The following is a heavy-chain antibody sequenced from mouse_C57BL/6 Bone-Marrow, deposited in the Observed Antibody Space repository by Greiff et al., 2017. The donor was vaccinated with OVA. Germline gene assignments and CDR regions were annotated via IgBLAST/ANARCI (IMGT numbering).Heavy chain of an antibody. J-gene: IGHJ3*01. D-gene: IGHD1-1*01. V-gene: IGHV5-15*01. CDR2: ISNLAYSI. CDR1: GFTFSDDG. Sequence: DVKVEESGGGLVQPGGSLKLSCAASGFTFSDDGMAWVRQAPRKGPEWVAFISNLAYSIYYADTVTGRFTISRENAKNTLYLEMSSLRSEDTAMYYCAREGDYYGSSSSFAYWGQGTLVTVSA. CDR3: AREGDYYGSSSSFAY.